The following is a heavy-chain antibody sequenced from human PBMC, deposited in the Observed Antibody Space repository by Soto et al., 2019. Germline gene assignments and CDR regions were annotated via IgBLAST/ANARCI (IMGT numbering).Heavy chain of an antibody. CDR3: ARYSPELWFGELSWFDP. V-gene: IGHV4-39*01. J-gene: IGHJ5*02. Sequence: QLQLQESGPGLVKPSETLSLTCTVSGGSISSSSYYWGWIRQPPGKGLEWIGSIYYSGSTYYNPSLKRRVTISVDTPKNQFSLKLSSVTAADTAVYYCARYSPELWFGELSWFDPWGQGTLVTVSS. CDR1: GGSISSSSYY. CDR2: IYYSGST. D-gene: IGHD3-10*01.